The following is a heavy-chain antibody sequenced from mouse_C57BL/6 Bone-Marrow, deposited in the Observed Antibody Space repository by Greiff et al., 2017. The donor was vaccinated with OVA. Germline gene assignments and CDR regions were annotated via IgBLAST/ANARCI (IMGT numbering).Heavy chain of an antibody. CDR2: ISSGSSTI. V-gene: IGHV5-17*01. D-gene: IGHD1-1*01. J-gene: IGHJ1*03. CDR1: GFTFSDYG. CDR3: ARAYGPPSYWYFDV. Sequence: EVKLQESGGGLVKPGGSLKLSCAASGFTFSDYGMHWVRQAPEKGLEWVAYISSGSSTIYYADTVKGRFTISRDNAKNTLFLQMTSLRSAHTAMYYCARAYGPPSYWYFDVWGTGTTVTVSS.